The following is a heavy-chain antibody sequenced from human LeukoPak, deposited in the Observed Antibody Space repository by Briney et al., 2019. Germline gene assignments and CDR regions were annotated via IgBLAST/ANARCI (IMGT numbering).Heavy chain of an antibody. V-gene: IGHV4-39*02. D-gene: IGHD3-22*01. CDR1: GGSIRNSSFY. Sequence: SETLSLTCAVSGGSIRNSSFYWGWIRQPPGKGLEWIASIYSTGTTYYNPSIKSRITIFVDTSKNQVSLKLRSVTAADTAVYYCAKDLVNYDSSGYYLAGFDYWGQGTLVTVSS. CDR3: AKDLVNYDSSGYYLAGFDY. CDR2: IYSTGTT. J-gene: IGHJ4*02.